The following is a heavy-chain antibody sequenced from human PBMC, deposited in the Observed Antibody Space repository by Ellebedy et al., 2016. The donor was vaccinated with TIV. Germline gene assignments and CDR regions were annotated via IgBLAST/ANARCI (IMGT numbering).Heavy chain of an antibody. J-gene: IGHJ4*02. Sequence: GESLKISXAASGFTFNNAWMSWDRQAPGKGLEWVGRIKSKSDGGTTDYAAPVKDRFTISRDDSKNTVYLQMNSLKPEDTAVYYCTTQGVWGQGTLVTVSS. CDR2: IKSKSDGGTT. D-gene: IGHD2-8*01. V-gene: IGHV3-15*01. CDR1: GFTFNNAW. CDR3: TTQGV.